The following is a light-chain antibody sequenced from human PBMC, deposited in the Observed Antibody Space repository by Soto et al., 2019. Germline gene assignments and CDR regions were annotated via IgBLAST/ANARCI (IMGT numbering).Light chain of an antibody. V-gene: IGLV2-11*01. Sequence: QSALTQPRSVSGSPGQSVTTSCTGTGSDVGAYKYVSWYQQNPGKAPKLMIYDVSERPSGVPDRFSGSKSGNMASLTISGLQAEDEADYYCCAYAGSYTLVFGGGTKVTVL. CDR1: GSDVGAYKY. CDR3: CAYAGSYTLV. CDR2: DVS. J-gene: IGLJ2*01.